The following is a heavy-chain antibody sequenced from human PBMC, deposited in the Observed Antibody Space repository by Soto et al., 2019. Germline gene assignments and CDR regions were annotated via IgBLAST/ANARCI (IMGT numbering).Heavy chain of an antibody. CDR2: INPNSGGA. D-gene: IGHD1-26*01. J-gene: IGHJ6*02. V-gene: IGHV1-2*02. CDR3: ARDYSGQGMDV. CDR1: GYTFTAYH. Sequence: SVKVSCKTSGYTFTAYHIHWVRQAPGQGLEWMGWINPNSGGANYAQKFEGRVTMTRDTSISTVYMELSRLGSDDTALYYCARDYSGQGMDVWGQGTTVTVSS.